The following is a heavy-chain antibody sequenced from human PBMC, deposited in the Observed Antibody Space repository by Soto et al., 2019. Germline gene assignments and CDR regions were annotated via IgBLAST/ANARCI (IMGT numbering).Heavy chain of an antibody. V-gene: IGHV3-15*07. CDR3: TTAVGATTAYYYSDYGMDF. Sequence: EVQLVESGGGLVKPGGSLRLSCAASGFTFSNAWMNWVRQAPGKGLEWVGRIKSKTDGGTTDYAAPVKGRVTISRDDSKHTLYLQVYSLKTEHTAVYYCTTAVGATTAYYYSDYGMDFWGQGSTVTVSS. J-gene: IGHJ6*02. D-gene: IGHD1-26*01. CDR2: IKSKTDGGTT. CDR1: GFTFSNAW.